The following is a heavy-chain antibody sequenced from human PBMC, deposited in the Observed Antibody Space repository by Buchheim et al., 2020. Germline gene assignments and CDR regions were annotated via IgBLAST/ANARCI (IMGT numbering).Heavy chain of an antibody. Sequence: QVQLQESGPGLVKPSETLSLTCTVSGGSISSYYWSWIRQPPGKGLEWIGYIYYSGSTNYNPSLKSRVTISVDTSKNQFSLKLSSVTAADTAVYYCARNTDFRGFFDHWGQGTL. D-gene: IGHD1/OR15-1a*01. CDR1: GGSISSYY. V-gene: IGHV4-59*01. CDR3: ARNTDFRGFFDH. CDR2: IYYSGST. J-gene: IGHJ4*02.